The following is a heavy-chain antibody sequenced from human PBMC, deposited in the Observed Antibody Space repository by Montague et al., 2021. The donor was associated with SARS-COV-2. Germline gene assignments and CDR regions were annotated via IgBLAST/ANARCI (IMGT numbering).Heavy chain of an antibody. CDR3: ARELQYNWFDP. V-gene: IGHV4-59*01. Sequence: SETLSLTCTVSGGSIDSYYWSWLRQPPGKGLEWIGYIYYRGITNYNPSLEGRVTMSVDTSKNQFSLNPSSVTAADTAMYYCARELQYNWFDPWGQGTLVTVSS. D-gene: IGHD2-21*02. J-gene: IGHJ5*02. CDR2: IYYRGIT. CDR1: GGSIDSYY.